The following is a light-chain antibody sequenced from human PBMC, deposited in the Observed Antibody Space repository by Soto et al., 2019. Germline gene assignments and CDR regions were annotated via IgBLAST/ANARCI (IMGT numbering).Light chain of an antibody. J-gene: IGLJ1*01. V-gene: IGLV2-23*01. CDR2: EGS. CDR3: CSYAGSGTYV. CDR1: SSDVGSYNL. Sequence: QSALTQPASVSGSPGQSITISCTGTSSDVGSYNLVSWYQQHPAKAPKLMIYEGSQRPSAVSNRFSGSQSGNAASLTISGLQADDEADYYCCSYAGSGTYVFGSGTKVTVL.